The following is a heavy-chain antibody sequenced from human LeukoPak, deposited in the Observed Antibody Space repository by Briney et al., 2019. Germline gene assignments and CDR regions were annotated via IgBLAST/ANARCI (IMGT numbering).Heavy chain of an antibody. V-gene: IGHV3-7*01. CDR1: GFSFSTYS. CDR3: AKVAKYYYGPETYYFFEQ. D-gene: IGHD3-10*01. Sequence: AGGSLRLSCAASGFSFSTYSMSWVRQAPGKGLEWVANINQDGTEKHYVDSVKGRFTVSRDYAKNSLYLQMNSLRVEGTAVYYCAKVAKYYYGPETYYFFEQWGQGTPVTASS. J-gene: IGHJ4*02. CDR2: INQDGTEK.